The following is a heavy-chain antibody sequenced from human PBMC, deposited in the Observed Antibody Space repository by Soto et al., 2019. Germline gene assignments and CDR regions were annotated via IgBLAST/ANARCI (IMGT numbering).Heavy chain of an antibody. D-gene: IGHD2-2*02. CDR2: ITWDGGST. V-gene: IGHV3-43*01. CDR1: GFTFNDHT. Sequence: PGGSLRLSCAGSGFTFNDHTMHWVRQVPGRGLEWVSLITWDGGSTFYADSVKGRFTISRDNSINFVFLQMNSLRTEDTAFYYCAKEKYRTFDYWGQGALVTVSS. J-gene: IGHJ4*02. CDR3: AKEKYRTFDY.